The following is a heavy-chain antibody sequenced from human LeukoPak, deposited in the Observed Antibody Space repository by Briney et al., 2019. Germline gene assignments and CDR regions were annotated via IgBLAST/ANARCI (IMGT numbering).Heavy chain of an antibody. CDR1: GGSFSGYY. V-gene: IGHV4-34*01. J-gene: IGHJ4*02. Sequence: PSETLSLTCAVYGGSFSGYYWSWIRQPPGKGLEWIGEINHSGSTNYNPSLKSRVTISVDTSKNQFSLKLSSVTTADTAVYYCARGLDGIVGATGGYFDYWGQGTLVTVSS. D-gene: IGHD1-26*01. CDR3: ARGLDGIVGATGGYFDY. CDR2: INHSGST.